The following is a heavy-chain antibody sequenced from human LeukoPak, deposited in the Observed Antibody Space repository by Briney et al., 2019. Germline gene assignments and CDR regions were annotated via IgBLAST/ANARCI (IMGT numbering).Heavy chain of an antibody. CDR1: GTSISSRNYY. D-gene: IGHD6-19*01. Sequence: KPSETLSLTCTVSGTSISSRNYYWGWIRQPPGKGLEWIGSIFDSGTTYYNPSLKSQATISVDTSKNQFSLKLRSVTAADTAVYYCAGRTIAVSKDAFDSWGQGTLVTVSS. V-gene: IGHV4-39*01. J-gene: IGHJ4*02. CDR2: IFDSGTT. CDR3: AGRTIAVSKDAFDS.